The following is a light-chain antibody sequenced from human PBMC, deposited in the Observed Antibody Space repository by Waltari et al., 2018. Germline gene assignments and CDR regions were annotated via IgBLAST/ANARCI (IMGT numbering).Light chain of an antibody. CDR1: SSNIGHNY. CDR3: GTWDSSLSAVV. V-gene: IGLV1-51*01. J-gene: IGLJ2*01. Sequence: QSVLTQPPSVSAAPGQKVNISCSGSSSNIGHNYVSGYQQLPGTAPKLLIYENNKRPSGIPDRFSGSKSGTSATLGITGLQTGDEADYYCGTWDSSLSAVVFGGGTKLTVL. CDR2: ENN.